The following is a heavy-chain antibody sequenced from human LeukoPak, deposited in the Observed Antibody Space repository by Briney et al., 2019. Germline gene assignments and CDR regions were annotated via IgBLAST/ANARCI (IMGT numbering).Heavy chain of an antibody. J-gene: IGHJ6*03. V-gene: IGHV3-30*03. D-gene: IGHD6-6*01. CDR3: ARISSSGYYYYYYMDV. CDR1: GFTFSSYG. CDR2: ISYDGSNK. Sequence: GGSLRLSCAASGFTFSSYGMHWVRQAPGKGLEWVAVISYDGSNKYYADSVKGRFTISRDNAKNSLYLQMNSPRAEDTAVYYCARISSSGYYYYYYMDVWGKGTTVTVSS.